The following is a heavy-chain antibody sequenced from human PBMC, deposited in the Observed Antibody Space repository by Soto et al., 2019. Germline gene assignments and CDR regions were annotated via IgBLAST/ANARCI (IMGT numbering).Heavy chain of an antibody. V-gene: IGHV1-2*02. D-gene: IGHD3-3*01. CDR2: INPSSGDT. J-gene: IGHJ4*01. CDR1: GYTFTGYY. Sequence: ASVKVSCKASGYTFTGYYLHWVRRAPGQGLQWVGWINPSSGDTNYTQKFQGRVTMTRDTAISTVYMELSSLRSDDTAVYYCARVLAPSFDYWTGFDYWGHGSLVTVSS. CDR3: ARVLAPSFDYWTGFDY.